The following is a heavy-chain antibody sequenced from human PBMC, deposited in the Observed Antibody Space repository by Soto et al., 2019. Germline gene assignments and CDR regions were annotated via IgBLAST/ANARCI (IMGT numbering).Heavy chain of an antibody. J-gene: IGHJ6*02. Sequence: GSLRLSCAASGFTFSSYAMSWVRQAPGKGLEWVSVISGSGGTTYYADSVKGRFTVSRDNSKNTLYLQMNSLRAEDTAVYYCAKDGGGYCSGGSCSPSGYYGMDVWGQGTTVTVSS. V-gene: IGHV3-23*01. CDR1: GFTFSSYA. CDR2: ISGSGGTT. CDR3: AKDGGGYCSGGSCSPSGYYGMDV. D-gene: IGHD2-15*01.